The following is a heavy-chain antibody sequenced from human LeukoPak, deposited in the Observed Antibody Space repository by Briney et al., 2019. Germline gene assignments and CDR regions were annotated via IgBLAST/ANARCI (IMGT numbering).Heavy chain of an antibody. CDR1: GFTFSSYA. Sequence: GGSLRLSCAASGFTFSSYAMHWVRQAPGKGLEWVAVISYDGSNKYYADSVKGRFTISRDNSENTLYLQMNSLRAEDTAVYYCAKDHGLTIFGVEWFDPWGQGTLVTVSS. CDR2: ISYDGSNK. CDR3: AKDHGLTIFGVEWFDP. D-gene: IGHD3-3*01. V-gene: IGHV3-30-3*01. J-gene: IGHJ5*02.